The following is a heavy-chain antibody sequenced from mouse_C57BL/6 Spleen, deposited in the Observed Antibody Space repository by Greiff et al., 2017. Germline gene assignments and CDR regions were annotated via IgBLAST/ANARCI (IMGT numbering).Heavy chain of an antibody. CDR2: INPGSGGT. CDR3: ARSCSGRYAMDY. CDR1: GYAFTNYL. V-gene: IGHV1-54*01. D-gene: IGHD3-2*02. Sequence: VQLQQSGAELVRPGTSVKVSCKASGYAFTNYLIEWVKQRPGQGLEWIGVINPGSGGTNYNEKFKGKATLTADKSSSTAYMQLSILTSEDSAVYVCARSCSGRYAMDYWGQGTSVTVSS. J-gene: IGHJ4*01.